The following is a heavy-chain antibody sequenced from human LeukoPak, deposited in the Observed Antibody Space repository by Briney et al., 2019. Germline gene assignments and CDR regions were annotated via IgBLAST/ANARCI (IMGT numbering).Heavy chain of an antibody. CDR2: ISSSSSYI. D-gene: IGHD2-2*01. CDR3: ARRIVVVPAAIRELDY. CDR1: GLTFSSYS. Sequence: GGSLRLSCAASGLTFSSYSMNWVRQAPGEGLEWVSSISSSSSYIYYADSVKGRFTISRDNAKNSLYLQMNSLRAEDTAVYYCARRIVVVPAAIRELDYWGQGTLVTVS. V-gene: IGHV3-21*01. J-gene: IGHJ4*02.